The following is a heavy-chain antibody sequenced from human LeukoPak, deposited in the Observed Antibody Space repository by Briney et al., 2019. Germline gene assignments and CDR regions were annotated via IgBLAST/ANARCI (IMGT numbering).Heavy chain of an antibody. V-gene: IGHV3-23*01. CDR1: GFTFSTYA. CDR3: AKGRSGWYEGLDY. D-gene: IGHD6-19*01. J-gene: IGHJ4*02. CDR2: ISHGGDSA. Sequence: PGGSLTLSCTASGFTFSTYAMTWVRQAPGKGLEWVSVISHGGDSAWYADSVKGRFTISRDNSKSTLFLQMNSLRADDTAIYYCAKGRSGWYEGLDYWGQGGQVSVCS.